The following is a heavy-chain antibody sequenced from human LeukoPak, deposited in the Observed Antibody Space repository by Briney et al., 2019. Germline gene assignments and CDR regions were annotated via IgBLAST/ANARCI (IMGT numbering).Heavy chain of an antibody. CDR2: ISGYNGNT. CDR1: GYTFTSYA. J-gene: IGHJ6*02. Sequence: VASVKVSCKASGYTFTSYAISWVRQAPGQGLEWMGWISGYNGNTKYAQKVQGRVTMTTDTSTSTAYMELRSLRSDDTAVYYCARGYSYGSDYDYGMDVWGQGTTVTVSS. V-gene: IGHV1-18*01. CDR3: ARGYSYGSDYDYGMDV. D-gene: IGHD5-18*01.